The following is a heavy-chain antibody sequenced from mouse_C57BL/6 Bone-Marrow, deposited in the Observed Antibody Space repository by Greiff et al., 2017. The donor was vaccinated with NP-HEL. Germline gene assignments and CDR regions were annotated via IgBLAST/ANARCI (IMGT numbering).Heavy chain of an antibody. J-gene: IGHJ4*01. Sequence: QVQLQQSGAELAKPGASVKLSCKASGYTFTSYWMHWVKQRPGQGLEWIGYINPSSGYTKYNQKFKDKATLTADKSSSTAYMQLSSLTYEDSAVYYCARRWLLRPYAMDYWGQGTSVTVSS. CDR3: ARRWLLRPYAMDY. D-gene: IGHD2-3*01. V-gene: IGHV1-7*01. CDR2: INPSSGYT. CDR1: GYTFTSYW.